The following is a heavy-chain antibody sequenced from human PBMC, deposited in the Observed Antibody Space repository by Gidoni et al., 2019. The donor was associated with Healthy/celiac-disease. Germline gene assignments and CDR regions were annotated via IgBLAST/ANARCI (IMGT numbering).Heavy chain of an antibody. Sequence: EVQLVESGGGLVQPGGYLRLSCAASGFTVSSYWMSWVRQAPGKGLEWVANIKQDGSEKYYVDSVKGRFTISRDNAKNSLYLQMNSLRAEDTAVYYCATAEVVVTAKPPLSFDYWGQGTLVTVSS. CDR3: ATAEVVVTAKPPLSFDY. V-gene: IGHV3-7*01. J-gene: IGHJ4*02. D-gene: IGHD2-21*02. CDR2: IKQDGSEK. CDR1: GFTVSSYW.